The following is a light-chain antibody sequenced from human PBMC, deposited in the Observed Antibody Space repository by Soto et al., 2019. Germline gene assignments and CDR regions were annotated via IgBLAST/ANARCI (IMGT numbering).Light chain of an antibody. V-gene: IGLV1-40*01. CDR3: QFSYSSPSASNWV. Sequence: QSVLTQPPSVSGAPGQRVTISCTGSSTNIGAGYDVHWYQQLPGTAPKLLIYANNNRPSGVPGRFSGSKSGTSASMAITGLPADDDADYYCQFSYSSPSASNWVFGGGTKVTVL. J-gene: IGLJ3*02. CDR2: ANN. CDR1: STNIGAGYD.